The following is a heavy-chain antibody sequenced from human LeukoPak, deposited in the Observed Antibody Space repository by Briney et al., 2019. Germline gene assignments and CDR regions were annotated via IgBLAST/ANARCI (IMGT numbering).Heavy chain of an antibody. CDR3: ATAVLLWFGELSGFDY. J-gene: IGHJ4*02. CDR1: GFTFDDYD. CDR2: INWNGDST. V-gene: IGHV3-20*04. Sequence: GGSLRLSCAASGFTFDDYDMSWVRQAPGKGLEWVSGINWNGDSTGYADSVKGRFTISRDNSKNTLYLQMNSLRAEDTAVYYCATAVLLWFGELSGFDYWGQGTLVTVSS. D-gene: IGHD3-10*01.